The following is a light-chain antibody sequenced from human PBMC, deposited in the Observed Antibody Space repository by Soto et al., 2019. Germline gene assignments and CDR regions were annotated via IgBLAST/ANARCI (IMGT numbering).Light chain of an antibody. CDR1: QSISNW. CDR3: QQLNSYPQT. Sequence: DIQMTKSPATLPESVGDRVTMNCRASQSISNWLAWYQQKPGTAPKLLIYHASTLESGVPSRFSGSGSGPDFTLTISSLQPEDSATYFCQQLNSYPQTFGQGTRLEI. CDR2: HAS. J-gene: IGKJ5*01. V-gene: IGKV1-5*01.